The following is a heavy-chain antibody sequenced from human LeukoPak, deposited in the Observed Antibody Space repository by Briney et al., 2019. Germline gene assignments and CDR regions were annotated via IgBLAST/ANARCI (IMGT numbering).Heavy chain of an antibody. V-gene: IGHV3-21*01. Sequence: GGSLRLSCAASGFTFSSYSMNWVRQAPGKELEWVSSISSSSSYIYYADSVKRRFTISRDNAKNSLYLQMNSLRAEDRAVYYFVRWAAKWKFDYWGQGTLVTVSS. CDR2: ISSSSSYI. D-gene: IGHD1-1*01. CDR3: VRWAAKWKFDY. J-gene: IGHJ4*02. CDR1: GFTFSSYS.